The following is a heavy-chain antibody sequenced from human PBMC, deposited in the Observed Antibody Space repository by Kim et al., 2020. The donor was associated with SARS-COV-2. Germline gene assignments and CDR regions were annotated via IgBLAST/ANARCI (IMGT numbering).Heavy chain of an antibody. D-gene: IGHD2-15*01. V-gene: IGHV3-9*01. CDR3: AKGRGGLFYCGMNF. J-gene: IGHJ6*02. Sequence: ADSVKGRFTISRDNAKNSLYLQMNSLRAEDTALYYCAKGRGGLFYCGMNFWGQGTTVTVSS.